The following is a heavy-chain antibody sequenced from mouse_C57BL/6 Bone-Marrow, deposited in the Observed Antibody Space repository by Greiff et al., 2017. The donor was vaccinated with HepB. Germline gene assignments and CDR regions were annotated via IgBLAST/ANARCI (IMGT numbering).Heavy chain of an antibody. Sequence: EVKLMESGPELVKPGASVKISCKASGYSFTGYYMNWVKQSPEKSLEWIGEINPSTGGTTYNQKFKAKATLTVDKSSSTAYMQLKSLTSEDSAVYFCATQLGPYYYAMDYWGQGTSVTVSS. CDR2: INPSTGGT. CDR3: ATQLGPYYYAMDY. V-gene: IGHV1-42*01. CDR1: GYSFTGYY. D-gene: IGHD4-1*02. J-gene: IGHJ4*01.